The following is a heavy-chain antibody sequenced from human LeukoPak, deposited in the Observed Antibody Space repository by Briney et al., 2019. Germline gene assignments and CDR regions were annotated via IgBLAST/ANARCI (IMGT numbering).Heavy chain of an antibody. V-gene: IGHV4-34*01. CDR3: ARVAGYLPTRWFDP. CDR2: INYTGRT. J-gene: IGHJ5*02. D-gene: IGHD6-25*01. Sequence: PSETLSLTCAVYGGSFRGVYWSCIRDVPGTGVEWIGEINYTGRTSYNPSLKSRVTISVDTSQNQFFLLLTSVTAADTAVYYCARVAGYLPTRWFDPWGQGTHVTVSS. CDR1: GGSFRGVY.